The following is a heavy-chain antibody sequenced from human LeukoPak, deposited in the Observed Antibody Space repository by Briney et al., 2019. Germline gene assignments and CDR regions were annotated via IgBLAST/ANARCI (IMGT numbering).Heavy chain of an antibody. CDR1: GFTFSNYV. CDR3: AKALGYYDSSGYLNFDS. Sequence: EGSLRLSCAASGFTFSNYVMNWVRQAPGKGLEWVSGISGNGGSTYYADSVKGRFTLSRDNSKNTLDLQMSSLRAEDTAVYYCAKALGYYDSSGYLNFDSWGQGTLVTVSS. J-gene: IGHJ4*02. CDR2: ISGNGGST. V-gene: IGHV3-23*01. D-gene: IGHD3-22*01.